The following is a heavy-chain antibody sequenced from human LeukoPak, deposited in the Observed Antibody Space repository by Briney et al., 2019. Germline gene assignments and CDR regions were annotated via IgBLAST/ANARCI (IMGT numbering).Heavy chain of an antibody. Sequence: GGSLRLSCAASGFTFSSYAMSWVRQAPGKGLERVSAISGSGGSTYYADSVKGRFTISRDNSKNTLYLQMHSLRADATAVYYCCKSKGAITMVRGVIAERGCYFDYWGQGTLVTVSS. D-gene: IGHD3-10*01. CDR3: CKSKGAITMVRGVIAERGCYFDY. CDR1: GFTFSSYA. V-gene: IGHV3-23*01. CDR2: ISGSGGST. J-gene: IGHJ4*03.